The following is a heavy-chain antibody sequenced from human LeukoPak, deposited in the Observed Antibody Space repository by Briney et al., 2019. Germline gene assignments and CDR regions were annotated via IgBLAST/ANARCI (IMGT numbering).Heavy chain of an antibody. D-gene: IGHD3-10*01. J-gene: IGHJ3*02. CDR2: IYSGGST. Sequence: GGSLRLSCAASGFSVSNNYMNWVRQAPGKGLEWVSMIYSGGSTFYADSVKGRFAISRDNAENTLYLQMNSLRAEDTAVYYCARDYYGSGSGAFDIWGQGTMVTVSS. CDR1: GFSVSNNY. V-gene: IGHV3-53*01. CDR3: ARDYYGSGSGAFDI.